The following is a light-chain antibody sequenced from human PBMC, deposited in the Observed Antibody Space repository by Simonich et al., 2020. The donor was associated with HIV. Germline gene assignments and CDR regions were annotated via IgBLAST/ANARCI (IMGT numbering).Light chain of an antibody. V-gene: IGLV2-23*01. Sequence: QSALTQPASVSGSPGQSITISCTGTSSDVGNYNLVSWYQLHPGKDPKLIIYDTSKRPLGVSHLFSGSKSGNTASLTSSGLQAEDEADYYCQSYDYSLSVVFGGGTKVTVL. CDR3: QSYDYSLSVV. CDR1: SSDVGNYNL. J-gene: IGLJ2*01. CDR2: DTS.